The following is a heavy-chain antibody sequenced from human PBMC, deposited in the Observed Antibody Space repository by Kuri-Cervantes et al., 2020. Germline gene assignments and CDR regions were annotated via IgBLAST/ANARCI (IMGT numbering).Heavy chain of an antibody. CDR1: GVSMNNSNW. CDR2: ISHSGST. CDR3: ARCDDLLTGNEYYFDY. V-gene: IGHV4-4*02. D-gene: IGHD3-9*01. Sequence: SETLSLTCAVSGVSMNNSNWWGWVRHRPGKGLEWIGEISHSGSTHYNPSLKSRVTISVDKSQNQFSLKMTSVTAADTAVYYCARCDDLLTGNEYYFDYWGQGTLVTVSS. J-gene: IGHJ4*02.